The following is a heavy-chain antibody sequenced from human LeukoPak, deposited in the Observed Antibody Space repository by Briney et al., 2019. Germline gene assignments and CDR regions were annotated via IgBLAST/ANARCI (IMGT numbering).Heavy chain of an antibody. CDR2: INHSGST. V-gene: IGHV4-34*01. CDR1: GGSFSGYY. D-gene: IGHD4-17*01. Sequence: SETLSLTCAVYGGSFSGYYWSWIRQPPGKGLEWIGEINHSGSTYYNPSLKSRVTISVDTSKNQFSLKLSSMTAADTAVYYCARANYGDYDGKDYWGQGTLVTVSS. J-gene: IGHJ4*02. CDR3: ARANYGDYDGKDY.